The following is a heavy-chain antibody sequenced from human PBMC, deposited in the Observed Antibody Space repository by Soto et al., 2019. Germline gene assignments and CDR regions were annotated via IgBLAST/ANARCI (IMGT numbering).Heavy chain of an antibody. Sequence: GGSLRLSCAASGFTFSSYWMSWVRQAPGKGLEWVANIKQDGSEKYYVDSVKGRFTISRDNAKNSLYLQMNSLRAEDTAVYYCAREDGQLWPQPLEYWGQGTLVTVSS. J-gene: IGHJ4*02. V-gene: IGHV3-7*05. D-gene: IGHD5-18*01. CDR2: IKQDGSEK. CDR1: GFTFSSYW. CDR3: AREDGQLWPQPLEY.